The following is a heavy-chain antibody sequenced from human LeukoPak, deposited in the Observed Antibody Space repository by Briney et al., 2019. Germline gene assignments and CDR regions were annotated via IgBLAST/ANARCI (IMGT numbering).Heavy chain of an antibody. D-gene: IGHD3-10*01. CDR3: ARHDDYGSGSYRSFGMDV. CDR2: IYYSGST. J-gene: IGHJ6*02. Sequence: SETLSLTCTVSGGSISSYYWSWIRQPPGKELEWIGYIYYSGSTNYNPSLKSRVTISVDTSKNQFSLKLSSVTAADTAVYYCARHDDYGSGSYRSFGMDVWGQGTTVTVSS. CDR1: GGSISSYY. V-gene: IGHV4-59*08.